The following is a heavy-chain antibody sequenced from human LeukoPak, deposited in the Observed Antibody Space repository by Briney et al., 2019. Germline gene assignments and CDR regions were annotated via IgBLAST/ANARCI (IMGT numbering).Heavy chain of an antibody. D-gene: IGHD5-18*01. Sequence: GASVKVSCKASGGTFSSYAISWVRQAPGQGLEWMGGIIPIFGTANYAQKFQGRVTITTDESTSTAYMELSSLRSEDTAVYYCARGTSGYSYGLGFDHWGQGTLVTVSS. J-gene: IGHJ4*02. CDR1: GGTFSSYA. CDR2: IIPIFGTA. CDR3: ARGTSGYSYGLGFDH. V-gene: IGHV1-69*05.